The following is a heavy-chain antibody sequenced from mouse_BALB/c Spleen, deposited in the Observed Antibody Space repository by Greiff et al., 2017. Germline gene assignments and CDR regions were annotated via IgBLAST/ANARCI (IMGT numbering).Heavy chain of an antibody. CDR2: ISDGGSYT. CDR1: GFTFSDYY. V-gene: IGHV5-4*02. Sequence: EVQGVESGGGLVKPGGSLKLSCAASGFTFSDYYMYWVRQTPEKRLEWVATISDGGSYTYYPDSVKGRFTISRDNAKNNLYLQMSSLKSEDTAMYYCARATARATPFDYWGQGTTLTVSS. D-gene: IGHD3-1*01. J-gene: IGHJ2*01. CDR3: ARATARATPFDY.